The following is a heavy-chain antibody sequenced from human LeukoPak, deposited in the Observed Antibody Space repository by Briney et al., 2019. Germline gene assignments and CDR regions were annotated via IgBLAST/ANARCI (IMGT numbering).Heavy chain of an antibody. CDR2: IYYSGST. CDR1: GGSISSYY. CDR3: AGRTGTLDY. Sequence: SETLSLTCTVSGGSISSYYWSWIRQPPGQGLEWIGYIYYSGSTNYNPSLKSRVTISVDTSNNQFSLKLSSVTAADTAVYYCAGRTGTLDYWGQGTLVTVSS. D-gene: IGHD1-7*01. V-gene: IGHV4-59*08. J-gene: IGHJ4*02.